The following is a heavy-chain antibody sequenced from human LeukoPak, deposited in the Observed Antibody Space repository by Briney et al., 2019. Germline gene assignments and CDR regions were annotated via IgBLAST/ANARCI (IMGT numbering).Heavy chain of an antibody. Sequence: KTSETLSLTCTVSGGSISSYYWSWIRQPPGKGLEWIGYIYYSGSTNYNPSLKSRVTISVDTSKNQFSLKLSSVTAADTAVYYCARLTTVVTRSRYFDYWGQGTLVTVSS. J-gene: IGHJ4*02. V-gene: IGHV4-59*08. CDR1: GGSISSYY. CDR3: ARLTTVVTRSRYFDY. D-gene: IGHD4-23*01. CDR2: IYYSGST.